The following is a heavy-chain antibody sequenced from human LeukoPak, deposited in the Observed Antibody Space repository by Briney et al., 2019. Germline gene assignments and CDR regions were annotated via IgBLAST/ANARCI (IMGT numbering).Heavy chain of an antibody. CDR3: ARAQGQMYSRLNWYGMDV. Sequence: GASVKVSCKASGGTFSSYAISWVRQAPGQELEWMGGIIPIFGTANYAQKFQGRVTITADESTSTAYMELSSLRSEDTAVYYCARAQGQMYSRLNWYGMDVWGQGTTVTVSS. CDR1: GGTFSSYA. D-gene: IGHD6-13*01. CDR2: IIPIFGTA. V-gene: IGHV1-69*13. J-gene: IGHJ6*02.